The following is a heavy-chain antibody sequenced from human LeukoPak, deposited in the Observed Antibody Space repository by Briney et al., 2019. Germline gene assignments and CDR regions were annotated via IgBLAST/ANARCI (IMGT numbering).Heavy chain of an antibody. CDR1: GYTFTSYD. J-gene: IGHJ4*02. CDR2: MNPNSGNT. CDR3: ARGNRLRYFDWLLLPFDY. Sequence: ASVKVSCKASGYTFTSYDINWVRRATGQGLEWMGWMNPNSGNTGYAQKFQGRVTMTRNTSISTAYMELSSLRSEDTAVYYCARGNRLRYFDWLLLPFDYWGQGTLVTVSS. D-gene: IGHD3-9*01. V-gene: IGHV1-8*01.